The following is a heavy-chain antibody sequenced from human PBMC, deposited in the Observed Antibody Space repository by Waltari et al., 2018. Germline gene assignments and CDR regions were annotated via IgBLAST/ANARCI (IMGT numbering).Heavy chain of an antibody. J-gene: IGHJ4*02. CDR3: ARESLYYDSSGYPSRQYDY. D-gene: IGHD3-22*01. V-gene: IGHV3-53*01. Sequence: EVQLVESGGGLIQPGGSLRLSCAASGFTVSSNYMSWVRQAPGKGLAWVSVIYSGGSTYDADSGKGRVTSTRDNSKNTLYRQMNGLRAEDTAVYYCARESLYYDSSGYPSRQYDYWGQGTLVTVSS. CDR1: GFTVSSNY. CDR2: IYSGGST.